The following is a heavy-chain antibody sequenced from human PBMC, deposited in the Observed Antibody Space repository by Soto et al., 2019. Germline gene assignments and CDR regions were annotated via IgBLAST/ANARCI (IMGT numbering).Heavy chain of an antibody. D-gene: IGHD6-13*01. Sequence: SSETLSLTCTVSGGSISSSSYYWVWIRQPPGKGLEWIGSIYYSGSTYYNPSLKSRVTISVDTSKNQFSLKLSSVTAADTAVYYCARRERAAGFSDPWGQGTLVTVSS. CDR2: IYYSGST. CDR1: GGSISSSSYY. CDR3: ARRERAAGFSDP. V-gene: IGHV4-39*01. J-gene: IGHJ5*02.